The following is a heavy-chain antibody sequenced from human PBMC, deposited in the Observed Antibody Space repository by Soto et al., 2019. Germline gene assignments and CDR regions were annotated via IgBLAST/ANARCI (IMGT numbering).Heavy chain of an antibody. CDR2: ISSSSSYM. CDR3: ARDHYGSGNYYFDY. V-gene: IGHV3-21*01. J-gene: IGHJ4*02. Sequence: EVQLVESGGGLVKPGGSLRLSCAASGFTFSTYSMNWVRQAPVKGLEWVSFISSSSSYMNYADSVKGRFTISRDNAKNSLYLHMNSLRAEDTAVYYCARDHYGSGNYYFDYWGQGTLVTVSS. D-gene: IGHD3-10*01. CDR1: GFTFSTYS.